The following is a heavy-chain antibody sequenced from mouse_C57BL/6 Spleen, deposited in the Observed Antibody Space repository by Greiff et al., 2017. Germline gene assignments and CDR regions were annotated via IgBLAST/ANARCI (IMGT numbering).Heavy chain of an antibody. Sequence: VQLQQPGAELVKPGASVKMSCKASGYTFTDYYMNWVKQSHGKSLEWIGVINPYNGGTSYNQKFKGKATLTVDQSSSTAYMGLNSLTSEDSAVYYCARNYGSSYGAMDYWGQGTSGTVSS. CDR2: INPYNGGT. CDR1: GYTFTDYY. V-gene: IGHV1-19*01. CDR3: ARNYGSSYGAMDY. J-gene: IGHJ4*01. D-gene: IGHD1-1*01.